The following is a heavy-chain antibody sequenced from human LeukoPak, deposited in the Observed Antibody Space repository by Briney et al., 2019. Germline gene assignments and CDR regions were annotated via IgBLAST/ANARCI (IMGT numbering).Heavy chain of an antibody. CDR3: ARGYSSSSYNWSDP. CDR1: GGSFSGYY. CDR2: INHSGST. D-gene: IGHD6-6*01. V-gene: IGHV4-34*01. Sequence: PSETLSLTCAVYGGSFSGYYWSWIRQPPGKGLEWIGEINHSGSTNYNPSLKSRVTISVDTSKNQFSLKLSSVTAADTAVYYCARGYSSSSYNWSDPWGQGTLVTVSS. J-gene: IGHJ5*02.